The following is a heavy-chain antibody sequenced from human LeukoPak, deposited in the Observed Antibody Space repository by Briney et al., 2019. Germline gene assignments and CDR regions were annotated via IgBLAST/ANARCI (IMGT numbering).Heavy chain of an antibody. D-gene: IGHD6-6*01. Sequence: GESLKISCQGSGYSFTNFWIGWVRQPPGKGLAWMGIIYPGDSDTRYSPSFQGQVTISADRSISTVYLQWSSLKASDTAMYYCARLRGDSSSLYWGQGTLVTVSS. CDR2: IYPGDSDT. CDR3: ARLRGDSSSLY. CDR1: GYSFTNFW. J-gene: IGHJ4*02. V-gene: IGHV5-51*01.